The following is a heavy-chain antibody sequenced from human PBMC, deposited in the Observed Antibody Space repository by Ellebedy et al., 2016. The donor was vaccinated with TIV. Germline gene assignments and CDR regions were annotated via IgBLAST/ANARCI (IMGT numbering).Heavy chain of an antibody. CDR1: GGTFSTYA. CDR2: FLPMFGTA. J-gene: IGHJ6*02. CDR3: ARVRWATVARGVPFHYGMDV. Sequence: ASVKVSCKAFGGTFSTYALNWVRQAPGQGLEWIGAFLPMFGTATSAQKFQGRVTITADESMTTAYMDLSSRRSEDTAGYYCARVRWATVARGVPFHYGMDVWGQGTTVTVTS. V-gene: IGHV1-69*13. D-gene: IGHD3-10*01.